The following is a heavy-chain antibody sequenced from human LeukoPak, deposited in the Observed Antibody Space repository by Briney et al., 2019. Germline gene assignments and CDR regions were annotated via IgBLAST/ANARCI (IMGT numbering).Heavy chain of an antibody. J-gene: IGHJ6*03. D-gene: IGHD2-15*01. CDR1: GGTFSSYA. CDR2: IIPILNTS. Sequence: SVKVSCKASGGTFSSYAITWVRQAPGQGLEWMGGIIPILNTSNYAQKFQGRVTMAEDTSTDTAYMELSSLRSEDTAVYYCATRYCGGGSCPNYYYYYINVWGKGTTVTISS. CDR3: ATRYCGGGSCPNYYYYYINV. V-gene: IGHV1-69*06.